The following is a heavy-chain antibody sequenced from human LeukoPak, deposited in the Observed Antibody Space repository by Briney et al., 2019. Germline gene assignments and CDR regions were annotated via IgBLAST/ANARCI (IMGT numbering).Heavy chain of an antibody. CDR2: IYTSGST. CDR3: ARGHWGSYAFDI. V-gene: IGHV4-61*02. CDR1: GGSISSGSYY. J-gene: IGHJ3*02. D-gene: IGHD7-27*01. Sequence: SETLSLTCTVSGGSISSGSYYWSWIRQPAGKGLEWIGRIYTSGSTNYNPSLKSRVTISVDTSKNQFSLKLSSVTAADTAVYYCARGHWGSYAFDIWGQGTMVTVSS.